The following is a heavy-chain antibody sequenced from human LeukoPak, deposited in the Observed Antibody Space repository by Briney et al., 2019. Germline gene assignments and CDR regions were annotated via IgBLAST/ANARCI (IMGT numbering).Heavy chain of an antibody. V-gene: IGHV4-61*01. CDR2: IYYSGST. Sequence: PSETLSLTCSVSGYSISSGYYWSWIRQPPGKGLEWIGYIYYSGSTNYSPSLKSRVTISVDTSKNQFSLKLSSVTAADTAVYYCASGHYDSSGYVDDYWGQGTLVTVSS. D-gene: IGHD3-22*01. CDR3: ASGHYDSSGYVDDY. J-gene: IGHJ4*02. CDR1: GYSISSGYY.